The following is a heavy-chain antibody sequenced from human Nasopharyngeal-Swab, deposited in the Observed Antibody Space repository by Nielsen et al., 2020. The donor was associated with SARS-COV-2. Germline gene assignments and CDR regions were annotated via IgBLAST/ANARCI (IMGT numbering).Heavy chain of an antibody. CDR2: IYPSGST. J-gene: IGHJ6*03. V-gene: IGHV4-4*02. D-gene: IGHD1-26*01. CDR1: GGSISSSNW. Sequence: GSLRLSCAVSGGSISSSNWWSWVRQPPGKGLEWIGEIYPSGSTNYNPSLKSRVTISVDKSKNQFSLKLSSVTAADTAVYYCARLDVGATTWYYYYYMDVWGKGTTVTVSS. CDR3: ARLDVGATTWYYYYYMDV.